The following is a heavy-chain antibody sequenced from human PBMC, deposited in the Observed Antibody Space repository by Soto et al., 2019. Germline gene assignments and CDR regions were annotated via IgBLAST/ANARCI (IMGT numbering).Heavy chain of an antibody. V-gene: IGHV3-13*01. CDR3: AARYCGSTSCCPLDV. CDR2: IGTAGNT. D-gene: IGHD2-2*01. Sequence: GGSLRLSCAASGFTFSNYDMHWVRQATGRGLEWVSAIGTAGNTYYPGSVKGRFTISRENAENSLYLQMNSLRAEDTAVYYCAARYCGSTSCCPLDVWGQGTTVTVSS. CDR1: GFTFSNYD. J-gene: IGHJ6*02.